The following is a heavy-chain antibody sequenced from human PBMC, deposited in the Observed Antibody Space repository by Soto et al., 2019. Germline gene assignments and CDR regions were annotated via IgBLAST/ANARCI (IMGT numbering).Heavy chain of an antibody. D-gene: IGHD5-18*01. CDR2: ISYDGSNK. V-gene: IGHV3-30-3*01. CDR1: GFTFSSYA. J-gene: IGHJ6*02. CDR3: ARNVDTAMVTKGMDV. Sequence: PGGSLRLSXAASGFTFSSYAMHWVRQAPGKGLEWVAVISYDGSNKYYADSVKGRFTISRDNSKNTLYLQMNSLRAEDTAVYYCARNVDTAMVTKGMDVWGQGTTVTVSS.